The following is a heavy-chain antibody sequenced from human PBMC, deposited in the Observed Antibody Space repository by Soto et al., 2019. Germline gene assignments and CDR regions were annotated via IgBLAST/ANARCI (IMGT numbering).Heavy chain of an antibody. CDR1: GFTFSKFS. J-gene: IGHJ4*01. D-gene: IGHD3-10*01. CDR3: ASQSGGVYFDY. CDR2: ITHDGHSK. V-gene: IGHV3-30*04. Sequence: GGSLRLSCTASGFTFSKFSMHWVRQPPGKGLEWVTLITHDGHSKDYADSVKGRITCSRDNSQNTLYLQLDSLRPDDTALYFCASQSGGVYFDYWGHGALVTVSS.